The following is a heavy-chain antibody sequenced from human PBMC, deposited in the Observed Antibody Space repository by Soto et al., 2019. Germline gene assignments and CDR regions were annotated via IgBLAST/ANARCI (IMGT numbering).Heavy chain of an antibody. D-gene: IGHD2-2*01. CDR2: ISGSGGST. J-gene: IGHJ5*02. CDR1: GFTFSSYA. V-gene: IGHV3-23*01. CDR3: LIVVVPADYENWFDP. Sequence: EVQLLESGGGLVQPGGSLRLSCAASGFTFSSYAMSWVRQAPGKGLEWVSAISGSGGSTYYADSVKGRFTISRDNSKNTLYLQMNSLRAEDTAVYCCLIVVVPADYENWFDPWGQGTLVTVSS.